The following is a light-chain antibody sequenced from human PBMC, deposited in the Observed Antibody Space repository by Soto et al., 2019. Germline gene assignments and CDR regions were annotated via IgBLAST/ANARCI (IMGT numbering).Light chain of an antibody. Sequence: IVLTQSPATLSLSPGEGATLSCRASESVATRLAWYQQKPGQAPRLLIYDISTRAPGIPARFSGSGSAADFTLTISSLEPEDSALYHCRQRSHWPPVTFGQGTRLEI. CDR3: RQRSHWPPVT. V-gene: IGKV3-11*01. CDR1: ESVATR. J-gene: IGKJ5*01. CDR2: DIS.